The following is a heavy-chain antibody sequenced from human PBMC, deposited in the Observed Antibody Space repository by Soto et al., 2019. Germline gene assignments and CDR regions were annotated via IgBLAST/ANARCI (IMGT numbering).Heavy chain of an antibody. J-gene: IGHJ3*02. CDR2: INPNSGGT. V-gene: IGHV1-2*04. CDR1: GYTFTGYY. CDR3: ARGGYSYGQNDAFDI. Sequence: PSVKVSCKASGYTFTGYYMHWVRQAPGQGLEWMGWINPNSGGTNYAQKFQGWVTMTRDTSISTAYMELSRLRSDDTAVYYCARGGYSYGQNDAFDIWGQGTMVTVSS. D-gene: IGHD5-18*01.